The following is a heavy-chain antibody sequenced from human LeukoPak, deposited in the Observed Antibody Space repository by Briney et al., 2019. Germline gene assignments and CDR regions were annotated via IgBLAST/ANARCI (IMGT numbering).Heavy chain of an antibody. D-gene: IGHD3-22*01. CDR2: IRSKANSYAT. CDR1: GFTFSSYW. J-gene: IGHJ4*02. CDR3: TRHTYYEDGFDY. Sequence: GGSLRLSCAASGFTFSSYWMSWVRQASGKGLEWLGRIRSKANSYATAYGASVKGRFSISRDDSKNTAYLQMNSLKIEDTAVYYCTRHTYYEDGFDYWGQGTLVTVSS. V-gene: IGHV3-73*01.